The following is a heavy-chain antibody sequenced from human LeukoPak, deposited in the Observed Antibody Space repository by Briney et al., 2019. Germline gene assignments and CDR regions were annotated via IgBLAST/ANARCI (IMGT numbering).Heavy chain of an antibody. D-gene: IGHD5-18*01. Sequence: SETLSLTCTVSGGSISSGGYYWSWIRQPPGKGLEWIGYIYHSGSTYYNPSLKSRVTISVDRSKNQFSLKLSSVTAADTAVYYCARLKAGDSYGLEGVDFWGQGTLVTVSS. CDR2: IYHSGST. V-gene: IGHV4-30-2*01. CDR1: GGSISSGGYY. J-gene: IGHJ4*02. CDR3: ARLKAGDSYGLEGVDF.